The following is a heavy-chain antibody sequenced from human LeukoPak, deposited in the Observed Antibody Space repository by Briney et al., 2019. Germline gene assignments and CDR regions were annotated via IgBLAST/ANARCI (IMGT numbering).Heavy chain of an antibody. Sequence: SGTLSLTCTVSGGSISSGYYWSWIRQPAGKGLEWIGRVYTSGTTNYNPSLKSRVTISVDTSKNQFSLNLNSVTAADTAVYYCARDHPTPNTGYMDVWGKGTTVTVSS. V-gene: IGHV4-61*02. CDR2: VYTSGTT. CDR3: ARDHPTPNTGYMDV. D-gene: IGHD1-1*01. CDR1: GGSISSGYY. J-gene: IGHJ6*03.